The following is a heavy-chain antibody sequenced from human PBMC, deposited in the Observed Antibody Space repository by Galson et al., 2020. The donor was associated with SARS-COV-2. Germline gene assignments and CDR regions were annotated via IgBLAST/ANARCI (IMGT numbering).Heavy chain of an antibody. CDR2: IRSSSRTI. CDR1: GFTFSSYT. D-gene: IGHD1-1*01. Sequence: GESLKISCAASGFTFSSYTMNWVRQAPVKGLELVAYIRSSSRTIYYADSVKGRFTISRDNAKNSLYLQLNSLRVEDTAVYYCARERLEYWGQGTLVTVSS. V-gene: IGHV3-48*04. J-gene: IGHJ4*02. CDR3: ARERLEY.